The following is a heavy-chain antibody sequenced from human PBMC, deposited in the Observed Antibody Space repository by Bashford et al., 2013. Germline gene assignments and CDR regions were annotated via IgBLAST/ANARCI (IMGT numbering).Heavy chain of an antibody. CDR1: FTPLLILG. CDR3: ARVQEVRVYFYGMDV. Sequence: VASVKVSCKGFWFTPLLILGFAWVRQAPGQGLEWMGWISAYNGKRYHAQKLQGRLTMTTDRSTNTAFMELRSLRSDDTAVYYCARVQEVRVYFYGMDVWGQGTTVTVSS. V-gene: IGHV1-18*01. J-gene: IGHJ6*02. CDR2: ISAYNGKR.